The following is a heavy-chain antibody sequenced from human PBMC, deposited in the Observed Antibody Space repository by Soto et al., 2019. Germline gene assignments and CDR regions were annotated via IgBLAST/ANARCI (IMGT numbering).Heavy chain of an antibody. Sequence: EVQLVESGGGLVQPGGSLRLSCVASGFALSNYWINWVRQAPGKGLEWVANIKQDGSEKNYVDSVKGRFTISRDNARNSLYLQMNSLRAEDTAAYYCATETSTWGCRGQGTLVAVSS. CDR3: ATETSTWGC. V-gene: IGHV3-7*05. CDR2: IKQDGSEK. D-gene: IGHD7-27*01. J-gene: IGHJ4*02. CDR1: GFALSNYW.